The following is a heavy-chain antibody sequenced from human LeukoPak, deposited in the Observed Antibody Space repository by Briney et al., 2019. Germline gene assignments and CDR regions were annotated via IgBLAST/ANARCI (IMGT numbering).Heavy chain of an antibody. CDR3: ARGYSSPWDRYFDS. J-gene: IGHJ4*02. V-gene: IGHV3-7*03. CDR2: IKQDGSEK. D-gene: IGHD6-19*01. CDR1: GFTFNNYW. Sequence: GGSLRLSCVASGFTFNNYWMNWVRQAPGKGLEWVANIKQDGSEKYYVDSVMGRFTISRDNAKNSLFLQMSSLRAEDTAVYYCARGYSSPWDRYFDSWGQGTLVTVSS.